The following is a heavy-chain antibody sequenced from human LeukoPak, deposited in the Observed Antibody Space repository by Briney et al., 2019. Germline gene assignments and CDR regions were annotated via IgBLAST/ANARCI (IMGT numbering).Heavy chain of an antibody. J-gene: IGHJ5*02. Sequence: GGSLRLSCAVSGFTFSSYTMNWVRQAPGKGLEWVSSITGSSTYIYYADSVKGRFTISRDNAKNSLYLQTNSLRAEDTAVYYCARDLTVTSTCWFDRWGQGTLVTVSS. CDR1: GFTFSSYT. CDR3: ARDLTVTSTCWFDR. D-gene: IGHD4-11*01. CDR2: ITGSSTYI. V-gene: IGHV3-21*01.